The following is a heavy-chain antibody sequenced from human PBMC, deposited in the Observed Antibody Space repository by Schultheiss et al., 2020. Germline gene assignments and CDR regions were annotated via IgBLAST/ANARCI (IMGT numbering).Heavy chain of an antibody. Sequence: GGSLRLSCAASGFSFSNAWMSWVRQAPGKGLEWVANIKQDGSEKYYVDSVKGRFTISRDNAKNTLYLQMNSLRAEDTAVYYCAKAPYYYGSGSYYGFDYWGQGTLVTVSS. V-gene: IGHV3-7*01. D-gene: IGHD3-10*01. J-gene: IGHJ4*02. CDR1: GFSFSNAW. CDR3: AKAPYYYGSGSYYGFDY. CDR2: IKQDGSEK.